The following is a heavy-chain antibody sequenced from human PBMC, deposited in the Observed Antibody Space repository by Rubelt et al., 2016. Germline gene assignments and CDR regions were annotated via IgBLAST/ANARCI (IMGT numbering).Heavy chain of an antibody. CDR2: INHSGST. Sequence: QLQLQESGPGLVKPSETLSLTCTVSGGSISSSSYYWGWIRQPPGKGLEWIGEINHSGSTNYNPSLKSRVTISVDTSKNQFSLKLSSVTAADTAVYYCARGTSDLFDYWGQGTLVTVSS. D-gene: IGHD1-1*01. CDR1: GGSISSSSYY. V-gene: IGHV4-39*07. CDR3: ARGTSDLFDY. J-gene: IGHJ4*02.